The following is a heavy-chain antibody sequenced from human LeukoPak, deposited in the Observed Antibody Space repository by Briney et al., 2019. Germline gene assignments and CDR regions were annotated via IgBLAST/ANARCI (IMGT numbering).Heavy chain of an antibody. V-gene: IGHV1-2*02. CDR3: AREGGSYSGAFDI. J-gene: IGHJ3*02. Sequence: SVKVSCKASGYTFTGYYMHWVRQAPGQGLEWMGWINHNSGGTNYAQKFQGRVTMTRDTSISTAYMELSRLRSDDTAVYYCAREGGSYSGAFDIWGQGTMVTVSS. D-gene: IGHD1-26*01. CDR2: INHNSGGT. CDR1: GYTFTGYY.